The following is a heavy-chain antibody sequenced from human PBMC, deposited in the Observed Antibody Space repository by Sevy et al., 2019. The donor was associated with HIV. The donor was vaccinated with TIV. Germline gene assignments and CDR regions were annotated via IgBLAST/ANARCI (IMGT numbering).Heavy chain of an antibody. V-gene: IGHV4-30-4*01. CDR2: IYYSGST. CDR3: ARYLPGDYSNWFDP. D-gene: IGHD3-10*01. J-gene: IGHJ5*02. Sequence: SETLSLTCSVSGGSISSGDYYWSWIRQPPGKGLAWIGYIYYSGSTFYNPSLKSRLTISKHTSKNLFSLKLSSVTAADTAVYYCARYLPGDYSNWFDPWGQGTLVTVSS. CDR1: GGSISSGDYY.